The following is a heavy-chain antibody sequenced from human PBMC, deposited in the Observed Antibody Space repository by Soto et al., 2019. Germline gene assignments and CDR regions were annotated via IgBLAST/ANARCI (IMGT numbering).Heavy chain of an antibody. J-gene: IGHJ6*02. CDR2: IYYSGST. V-gene: IGHV4-61*01. D-gene: IGHD3-22*01. CDR3: ARADYYASCGKEPGPRDYYGMDV. CDR1: GGSLSSGSYY. Sequence: PSETLSLTCTVSGGSLSSGSYYWSWIRQPPGKRLEWIGYIYYSGSTNYNPSLKSRVTISVDTPKNQFSLKLSSVTAADTAVYYCARADYYASCGKEPGPRDYYGMDVWGQGTTVTVSS.